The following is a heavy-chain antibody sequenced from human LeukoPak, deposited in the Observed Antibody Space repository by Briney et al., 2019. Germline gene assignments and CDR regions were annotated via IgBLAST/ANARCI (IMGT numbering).Heavy chain of an antibody. D-gene: IGHD5-18*01. Sequence: GGSLRLSCAASGFTFSNYWMHWVRQAPGKGLEWVSSISTSSSYIYYADSVKGRFTISRDNANNSLYLQMHSLRAEDTAVYYCARAAGGYNYGPFDYWGQGTLVTVSS. V-gene: IGHV3-21*01. CDR1: GFTFSNYW. CDR3: ARAAGGYNYGPFDY. J-gene: IGHJ4*02. CDR2: ISTSSSYI.